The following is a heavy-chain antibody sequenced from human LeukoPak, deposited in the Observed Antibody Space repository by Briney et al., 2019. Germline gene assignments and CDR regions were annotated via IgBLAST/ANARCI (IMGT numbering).Heavy chain of an antibody. Sequence: PGRSLRLSCAASGVAFSSHVIHWVRQAPRKGLEWLAVMRGDVADTYFLASVQGRFIISRDNSKNTLYLQMSSLSAEDTAFYYCARGCGGSTTCYILDYWGQGPLVTVSS. D-gene: IGHD2-2*01. CDR1: GVAFSSHV. V-gene: IGHV3-33*01. CDR2: MRGDVADT. J-gene: IGHJ4*02. CDR3: ARGCGGSTTCYILDY.